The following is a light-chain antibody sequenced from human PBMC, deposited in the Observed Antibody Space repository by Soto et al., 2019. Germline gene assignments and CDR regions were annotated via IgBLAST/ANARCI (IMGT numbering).Light chain of an antibody. V-gene: IGKV3-11*01. J-gene: IGKJ5*01. CDR3: QQRHLWPIT. CDR1: QSFRGL. Sequence: EVVLTQSPVTLSLSPGERATLSCRASQSFRGLLAWYQQKPGQPPRLLIYDAYNRATGIPPRFSGSGSVTDFTLTISSLEPEDSAVYYCQQRHLWPITFGQGTRLEIK. CDR2: DAY.